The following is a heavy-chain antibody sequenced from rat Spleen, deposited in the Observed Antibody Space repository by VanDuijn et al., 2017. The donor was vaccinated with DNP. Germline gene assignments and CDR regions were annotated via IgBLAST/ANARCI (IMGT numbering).Heavy chain of an antibody. J-gene: IGHJ2*01. Sequence: EVQLVESGGDLVQPGRSLKLSCVASGFTFSDYNMAWVRQAPKKGLEWVATITTSGGATYYRDSVKGRFAVSRNNAESTLYLQMDSLRSDDTATYFCATAIGDYWGQGVMVTVSS. CDR2: ITTSGGAT. D-gene: IGHD1-2*01. CDR1: GFTFSDYN. CDR3: ATAIGDY. V-gene: IGHV5S23*01.